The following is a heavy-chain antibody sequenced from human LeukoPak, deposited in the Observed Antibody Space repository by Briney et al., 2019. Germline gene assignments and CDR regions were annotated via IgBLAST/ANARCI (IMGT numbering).Heavy chain of an antibody. Sequence: SETLSLTCTVSGDSISSSLWWSWVRQPPGKRLEWIGEIYHSGSTNYNTSLRSRVTISVDKSKNQFSLNLSSVTAADTAVYYCARDRKYSGSGYYYYYMDVWGKGTTVNVSS. V-gene: IGHV4-4*02. J-gene: IGHJ6*03. CDR3: ARDRKYSGSGYYYYYMDV. CDR2: IYHSGST. D-gene: IGHD3-10*01. CDR1: GDSISSSLW.